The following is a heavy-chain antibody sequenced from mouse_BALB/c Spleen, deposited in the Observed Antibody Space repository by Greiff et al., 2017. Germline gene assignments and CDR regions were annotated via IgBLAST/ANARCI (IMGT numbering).Heavy chain of an antibody. CDR3: ARGRGRKEYYAMDY. CDR1: GDSITSCY. Sequence: DVHLVESGPSLVKPSQTLSLTCSVTGDSITSCYWNWIRKFPGNKLEYMGYISYSGSTYYNPSLKSRISITRDTSKNQYYLQLNSVTTEDTATYYFARGRGRKEYYAMDYWGQGTSVTVSS. CDR2: ISYSGST. J-gene: IGHJ4*01. D-gene: IGHD1-1*01. V-gene: IGHV3-8*02.